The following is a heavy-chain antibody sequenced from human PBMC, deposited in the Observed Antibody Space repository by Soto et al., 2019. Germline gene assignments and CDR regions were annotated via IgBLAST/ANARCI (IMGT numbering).Heavy chain of an antibody. Sequence: PSETLSLTCAVSGYSITRVTNWGWIRRPPGKGLEWIGSVDHSGRTYYSPSLRSRLTIFIDTSKNQFSLRLTSVTAADTAMYFCAKKGYYPSGKINLFDSWGPGTLVTVSS. CDR1: GYSITRVTN. J-gene: IGHJ4*02. CDR2: VDHSGRT. CDR3: AKKGYYPSGKINLFDS. D-gene: IGHD3-10*01. V-gene: IGHV4-38-2*01.